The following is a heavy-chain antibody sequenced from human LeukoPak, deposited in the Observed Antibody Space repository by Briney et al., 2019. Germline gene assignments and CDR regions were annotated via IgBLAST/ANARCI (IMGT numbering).Heavy chain of an antibody. V-gene: IGHV3-48*02. D-gene: IGHD2-15*01. CDR1: GFTFSRNS. Sequence: GGSLRLSCAASGFTFSRNSMKWVRQAPGKGLEWVSYISSSSSHTSYADSVRGRFTISRDNAKNSLYLQMNSLRDEDTAVYYCARDPEECTDGSCFLPFDSWGQGSLVTVSS. CDR3: ARDPEECTDGSCFLPFDS. CDR2: ISSSSSHT. J-gene: IGHJ4*02.